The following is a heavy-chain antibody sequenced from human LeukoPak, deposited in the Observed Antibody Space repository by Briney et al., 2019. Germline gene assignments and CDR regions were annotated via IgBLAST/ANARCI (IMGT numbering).Heavy chain of an antibody. CDR3: ARGSAAVAAYFDY. D-gene: IGHD6-19*01. V-gene: IGHV3-21*01. Sequence: GGSLRLSCAASGFTFSSYSMNWVRQAPGKGLEWVSSISSSSSYIYYADSVKGRFTISRDNAKNSLYLQMNSLRAEDTAVYHCARGSAAVAAYFDYWGQGTLVTVSS. CDR2: ISSSSSYI. CDR1: GFTFSSYS. J-gene: IGHJ4*02.